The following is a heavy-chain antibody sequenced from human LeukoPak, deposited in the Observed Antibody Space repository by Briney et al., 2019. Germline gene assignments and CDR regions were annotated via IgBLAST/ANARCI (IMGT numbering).Heavy chain of an antibody. D-gene: IGHD3-10*01. V-gene: IGHV1-2*02. J-gene: IGHJ4*02. Sequence: ASVKVSCKASGYTFTGYYIHWVRQAPGQGLEWMGLINPNSGGTNYAQKFQGRVTMTRDTSISTAYMELSRLRSDDTAVYYCARGGTLLWFGESVSIDYWGQGTLVTVSS. CDR2: INPNSGGT. CDR1: GYTFTGYY. CDR3: ARGGTLLWFGESVSIDY.